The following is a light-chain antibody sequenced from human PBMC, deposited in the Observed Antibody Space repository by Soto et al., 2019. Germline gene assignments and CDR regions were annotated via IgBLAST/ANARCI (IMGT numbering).Light chain of an antibody. Sequence: DIQMTQSPSSLSASVGDRVTITCRASQSISTYLNWYQQKQGKAPKLLIYTASSLQIGVPSRFSGSGSGTDFTLTISSLQSEDFATYYCQQSYSDPLVTFGGGTKVEIK. CDR3: QQSYSDPLVT. V-gene: IGKV1-39*01. J-gene: IGKJ4*02. CDR1: QSISTY. CDR2: TAS.